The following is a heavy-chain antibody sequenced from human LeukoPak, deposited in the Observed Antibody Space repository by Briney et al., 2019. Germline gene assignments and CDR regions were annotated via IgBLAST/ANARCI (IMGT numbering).Heavy chain of an antibody. J-gene: IGHJ4*02. D-gene: IGHD3-16*02. CDR1: GFTFSSYA. Sequence: GGSLRLSCAASGFTFSSYAMSWVRQAPGKGLEWVSAISGSGGSTSYADSVTGRFTISRDNSKNTLYLQMNSLRAEDTAVYYCAKDFVGLDYVWGSYRGAGYYFDYWGQGTLVTVSS. CDR2: ISGSGGST. CDR3: AKDFVGLDYVWGSYRGAGYYFDY. V-gene: IGHV3-23*01.